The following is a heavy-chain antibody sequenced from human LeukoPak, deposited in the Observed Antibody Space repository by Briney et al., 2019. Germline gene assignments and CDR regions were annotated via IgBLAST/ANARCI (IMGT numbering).Heavy chain of an antibody. CDR3: ARVGDYSPRGWFDP. J-gene: IGHJ5*02. V-gene: IGHV1-46*01. Sequence: ASVKVSCKASGYTFTSYYIHWVRQAPGQGLEWMGIINPSGGSTTYAQKFQGRVTMTRDMSTRTLYMELSSLRSEDKAFYYCARVGDYSPRGWFDPWGQGTLVTVSS. CDR1: GYTFTSYY. CDR2: INPSGGST. D-gene: IGHD4-11*01.